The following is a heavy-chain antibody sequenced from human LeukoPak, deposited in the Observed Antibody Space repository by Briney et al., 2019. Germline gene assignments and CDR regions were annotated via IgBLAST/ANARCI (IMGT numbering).Heavy chain of an antibody. Sequence: SETLSLTCAVSGYSISSGYYWGWIRQPPAKRLEWIGRIYHSGSTYYNPSLKNRVTISVDTSKNQFSLKLSSVTAADTAVYYCAREFRRKPAAISSKYNWFDPWGQGTLVTVSS. CDR1: GYSISSGYY. CDR2: IYHSGST. J-gene: IGHJ5*02. V-gene: IGHV4-38-2*02. CDR3: AREFRRKPAAISSKYNWFDP. D-gene: IGHD2-2*01.